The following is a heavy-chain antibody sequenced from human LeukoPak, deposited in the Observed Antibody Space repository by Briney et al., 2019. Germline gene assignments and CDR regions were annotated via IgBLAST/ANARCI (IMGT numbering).Heavy chain of an antibody. J-gene: IGHJ4*02. D-gene: IGHD3-22*01. V-gene: IGHV4-4*02. CDR1: GGSISSSNW. Sequence: PSETLSLTCAVSGGSISSSNWWSWVRQPPGKGLEWIGEIYHSGSTNYCPSLKSRVTISEDKSKNRFSLKLSSVTAADTAVYYCARVTYDGSGAYFDYWGQGTLVTVSS. CDR3: ARVTYDGSGAYFDY. CDR2: IYHSGST.